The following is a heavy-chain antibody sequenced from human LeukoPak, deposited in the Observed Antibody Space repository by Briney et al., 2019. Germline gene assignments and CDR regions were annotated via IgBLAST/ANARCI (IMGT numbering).Heavy chain of an antibody. CDR1: GGSFSGYY. CDR2: INHSGST. CDR3: ARIYGRGAFDI. D-gene: IGHD5-12*01. Sequence: SETLSLTCAVYGGSFSGYYWSWIRQTPGKGLEWIGEINHSGSTNYNPSLKSRVTISVDTSKNQFSLKLSSVTAADTAVYYGARIYGRGAFDIWGQGTMVTVSS. V-gene: IGHV4-34*01. J-gene: IGHJ3*02.